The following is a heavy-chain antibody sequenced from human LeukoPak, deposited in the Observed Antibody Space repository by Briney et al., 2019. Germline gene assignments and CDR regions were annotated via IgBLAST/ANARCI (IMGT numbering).Heavy chain of an antibody. J-gene: IGHJ6*03. CDR1: GGTFSSYA. D-gene: IGHD3-10*01. CDR3: ARAMGYYYYYYYMDV. V-gene: IGHV1-69*01. CDR2: IIPIFGTA. Sequence: SVKVSCKASGGTFSSYAVSWVRQAPGQGLEWMGGIIPIFGTANYAQKFQGRVTITADESTSTAYMELSSLRSEDTAVYYCARAMGYYYYYYYMDVWGKGTTVTVSS.